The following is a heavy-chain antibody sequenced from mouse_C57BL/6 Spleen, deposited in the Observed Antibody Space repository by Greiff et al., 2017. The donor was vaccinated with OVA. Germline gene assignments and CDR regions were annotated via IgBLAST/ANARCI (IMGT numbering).Heavy chain of an antibody. Sequence: QLQQSGPELVKPGASVKISCKASGYTFTDYYMNWVKQSHGKSLEWIGDINPNNGGTSYNQKFKGKATLTVDKSSSTAYMELRSLTSEDSAVYYCARGDDGYYGAMDYWGQGTSVTVSS. J-gene: IGHJ4*01. D-gene: IGHD2-3*01. CDR2: INPNNGGT. CDR3: ARGDDGYYGAMDY. V-gene: IGHV1-26*01. CDR1: GYTFTDYY.